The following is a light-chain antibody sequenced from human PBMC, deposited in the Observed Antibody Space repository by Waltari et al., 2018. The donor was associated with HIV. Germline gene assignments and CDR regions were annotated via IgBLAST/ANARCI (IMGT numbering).Light chain of an antibody. V-gene: IGLV2-23*02. CDR1: SSAVGSYNL. Sequence: QSALTQPASVSGSPGQSITLSCPGTSSAVGSYNLVSWYQQHPGKAPKLMIYEVSNRPSGVSNRFSGSKSGNTASLTISGLQAEDEAEYYCCSYAGSGDVFGTGTKVTVL. J-gene: IGLJ1*01. CDR3: CSYAGSGDV. CDR2: EVS.